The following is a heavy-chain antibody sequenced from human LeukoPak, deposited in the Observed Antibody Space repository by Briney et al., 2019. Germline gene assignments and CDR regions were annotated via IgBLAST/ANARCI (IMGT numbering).Heavy chain of an antibody. V-gene: IGHV4-39*01. D-gene: IGHD5-18*01. J-gene: IGHJ4*02. CDR1: GGSVSSSSYY. CDR2: IYYSGST. CDR3: ARQMRGETAMAI. Sequence: SETLSLTCTVSGGSVSSSSYYWGWIRQPPGKGLEWIGSIYYSGSTYYNPSLKSRVTISVDTSKNQFSLKLSSVTTADTAVYYCARQMRGETAMAIWSQGTLVTVSS.